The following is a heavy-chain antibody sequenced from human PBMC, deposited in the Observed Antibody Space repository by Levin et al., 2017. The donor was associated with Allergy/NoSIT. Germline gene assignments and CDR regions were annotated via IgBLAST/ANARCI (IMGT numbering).Heavy chain of an antibody. CDR2: ISGGGGST. CDR3: TKDIAANKPYYFDS. D-gene: IGHD6-6*01. CDR1: GFTFSSYA. Sequence: GESLKISCAASGFTFSSYAMNWVRQAPGRGLEWVSGISGGGGSTYYADSVKGRFTISRDNSKNTMYLQMNSLRAEDTAVYYCTKDIAANKPYYFDSWGQGTLVTVSS. J-gene: IGHJ4*02. V-gene: IGHV3-23*01.